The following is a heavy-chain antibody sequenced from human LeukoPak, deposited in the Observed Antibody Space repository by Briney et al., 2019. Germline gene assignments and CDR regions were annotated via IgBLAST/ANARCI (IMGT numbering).Heavy chain of an antibody. CDR3: ARDNPYGSGTDY. J-gene: IGHJ4*02. V-gene: IGHV4-39*07. D-gene: IGHD3-10*01. Sequence: SETLSLTCNVSGDSISSSIYFWGWIRQPPGKGLEWIGSIYFSGRTYYNMSLKSRVIISIDTSKNQFSLKVNSVTAADTAVYYCARDNPYGSGTDYWGQGSLVTVSS. CDR1: GDSISSSIYF. CDR2: IYFSGRT.